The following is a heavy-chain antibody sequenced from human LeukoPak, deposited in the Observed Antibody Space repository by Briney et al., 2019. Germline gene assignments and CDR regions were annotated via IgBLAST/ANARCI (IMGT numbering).Heavy chain of an antibody. CDR1: GFTFNNYW. Sequence: GGSLRLSCSASGFTFNNYWMAWVRQAPGKGLEWVANIKPDGSEKYYVDSVKGRFTISRDNAKNSMYLQMNSLRVEDTAVYFCARGRGLDWWGQGSPLTVSS. CDR2: IKPDGSEK. V-gene: IGHV3-7*01. CDR3: ARGRGLDW. J-gene: IGHJ4*02.